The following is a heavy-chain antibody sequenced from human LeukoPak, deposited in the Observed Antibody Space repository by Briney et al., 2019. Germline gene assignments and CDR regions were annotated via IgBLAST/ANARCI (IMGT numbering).Heavy chain of an antibody. CDR2: IHYSGST. D-gene: IGHD3-10*01. CDR3: ARGPITSSPFDY. CDR1: GGSISNYY. J-gene: IGHJ4*02. Sequence: PSETLSLTCTVSGGSISNYYWSWIRQPPGKGLEWIGYIHYSGSTNYNPSLKSRVTISADTSKNQFSLKLSSVTAADTAVYYCARGPITSSPFDYWGQGTLVTVSS. V-gene: IGHV4-59*12.